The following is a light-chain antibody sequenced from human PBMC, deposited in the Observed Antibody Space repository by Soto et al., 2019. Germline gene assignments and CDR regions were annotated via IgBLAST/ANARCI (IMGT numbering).Light chain of an antibody. Sequence: EIVLTQSPGTLSLSPGERATLSCRASQSVASSYLAWYQQNPGQAPRLLIYGASSRATGIPDRFSGGGSGTDFTLAISRLEPEDFAVYYCQQYGTSPFTFGPGTTVDLK. J-gene: IGKJ3*01. CDR2: GAS. CDR3: QQYGTSPFT. V-gene: IGKV3-20*01. CDR1: QSVASSY.